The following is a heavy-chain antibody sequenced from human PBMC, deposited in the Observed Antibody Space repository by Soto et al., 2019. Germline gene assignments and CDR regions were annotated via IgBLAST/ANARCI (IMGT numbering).Heavy chain of an antibody. J-gene: IGHJ5*02. V-gene: IGHV4-30-4*01. Sequence: QVQLQESGPGLVKPSQTLSLTCTVSGGSISSGDYYWSWIRQPPGKGLEWIGYIYYSGSTYYNPSLKSRVTISVDTSKNQFSLKLSSVTVADTAVYYCARAWWEVYDFWSGYQTHLGDNWFDPWGQGTLVTVSS. CDR2: IYYSGST. CDR1: GGSISSGDYY. CDR3: ARAWWEVYDFWSGYQTHLGDNWFDP. D-gene: IGHD3-3*01.